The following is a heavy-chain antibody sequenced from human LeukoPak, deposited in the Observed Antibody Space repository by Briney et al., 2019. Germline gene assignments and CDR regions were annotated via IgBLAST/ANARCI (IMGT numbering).Heavy chain of an antibody. CDR3: ARGHSEDAFDI. V-gene: IGHV4-34*01. Sequence: PSETLSLTCAVYGGSFSGYYWSWIRQPPGKGLEWIGEINHSGSTNYNPSLKSRVTISVDTSKNLFSLKLSSVTAADTAVYYCARGHSEDAFDIWGQGTMVTVSS. J-gene: IGHJ3*02. CDR1: GGSFSGYY. CDR2: INHSGST.